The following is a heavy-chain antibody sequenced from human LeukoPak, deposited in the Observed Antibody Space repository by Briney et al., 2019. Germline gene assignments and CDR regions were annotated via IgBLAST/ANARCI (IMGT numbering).Heavy chain of an antibody. CDR2: IYYSGST. Sequence: SETLSLTCTVSGGSISSYYWSWIRQPPGKGLEWIGYIYYSGSTNYNPYLKSRVTISVDTSKNQFSLKLSSVTAADTAVYYCARGGYSYFDYWGQGTLVTVSS. V-gene: IGHV4-59*01. CDR1: GGSISSYY. CDR3: ARGGYSYFDY. J-gene: IGHJ4*02. D-gene: IGHD5-18*01.